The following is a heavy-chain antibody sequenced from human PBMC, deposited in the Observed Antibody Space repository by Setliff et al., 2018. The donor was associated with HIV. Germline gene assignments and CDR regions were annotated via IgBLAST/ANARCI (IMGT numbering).Heavy chain of an antibody. CDR1: GGSFRAYH. D-gene: IGHD3-3*01. CDR2: INHSGST. J-gene: IGHJ4*01. CDR3: ARGRDYTGSWFRPFYLDF. Sequence: SETLSLTCAVYGGSFRAYHWSWIRQTPGKGLEWLGEINHSGSTAYNLALESRVSMSIDTSKNQFSLKLTSVTAADTAIYYCARGRDYTGSWFRPFYLDFWGHGNLVTVSS. V-gene: IGHV4-34*01.